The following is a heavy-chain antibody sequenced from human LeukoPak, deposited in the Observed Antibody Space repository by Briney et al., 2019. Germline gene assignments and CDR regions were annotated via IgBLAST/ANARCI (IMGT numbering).Heavy chain of an antibody. V-gene: IGHV1-3*03. CDR2: VNADNSNT. Sequence: GASVKVSCKASGFPFTSYAIHWVRQAPGQRLGWMGWVNADNSNTKCSQEFQGRVTITRDTSASTAYMDLNSLRSEDMAVYYCAVGDYYYDTRFDYWGQGTLVTVSS. J-gene: IGHJ4*02. D-gene: IGHD3-22*01. CDR3: AVGDYYYDTRFDY. CDR1: GFPFTSYA.